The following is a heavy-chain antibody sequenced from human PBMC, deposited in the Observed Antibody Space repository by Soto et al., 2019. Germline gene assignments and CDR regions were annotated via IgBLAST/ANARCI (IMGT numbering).Heavy chain of an antibody. Sequence: SETLSLTCNVSGDSVRSYFWSWIRQPPGKGLEWIGYIPYSGGPTYNPSLKSRVTISIDTSKKQFSLKMTSVTAADTAVYYCASSKMGLISVLETWGQGTLVTVSS. CDR1: GDSVRSYF. J-gene: IGHJ5*02. CDR2: IPYSGGP. CDR3: ASSKMGLISVLET. D-gene: IGHD2-8*01. V-gene: IGHV4-59*02.